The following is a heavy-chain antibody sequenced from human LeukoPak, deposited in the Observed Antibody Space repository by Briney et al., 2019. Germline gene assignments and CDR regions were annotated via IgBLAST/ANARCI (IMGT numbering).Heavy chain of an antibody. CDR2: ISGSGGST. V-gene: IGHV3-23*01. CDR3: AKDGTTTITFDY. Sequence: GGSLRLSCAASGFTFRSYAMSWVRQGPGKGLEWVSVISGSGGSTYYRDSVKGRFTISRDNSKNTLYLQMNSLRDEDTAVYYCAKDGTTTITFDYWGQGTMVTVSS. J-gene: IGHJ4*02. CDR1: GFTFRSYA. D-gene: IGHD1-1*01.